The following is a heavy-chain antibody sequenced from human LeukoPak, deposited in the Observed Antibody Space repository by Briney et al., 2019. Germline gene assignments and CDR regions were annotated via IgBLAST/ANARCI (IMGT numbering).Heavy chain of an antibody. CDR2: IYYSGST. CDR1: GGSISSSSYY. CDR3: ARQAITMVRGATPPFDY. D-gene: IGHD3-10*01. J-gene: IGHJ4*02. V-gene: IGHV4-39*01. Sequence: PSETLSLTCTVSGGSISSSSYYWGWIRQPPGKGLEWIGSIYYSGSTYYNPSLKSRVTISVDTSNNQFSLKLSSVTAADTAVYYCARQAITMVRGATPPFDYWGQGTLVTVSS.